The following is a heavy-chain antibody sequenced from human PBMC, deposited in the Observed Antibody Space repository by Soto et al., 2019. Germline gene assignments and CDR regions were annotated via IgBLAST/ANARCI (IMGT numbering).Heavy chain of an antibody. CDR2: ISSSGSTI. V-gene: IGHV3-11*01. Sequence: GESLKISCAASGFTFSDYYMSWIRQAPGKGLEWVSYISSSGSTIYYADSVKGRFTISRDNAKNSLYLQMNSLRAEDTAAYYCARDQLSYSGGMDVWGQGTTVTVSS. J-gene: IGHJ6*02. CDR1: GFTFSDYY. D-gene: IGHD2-15*01. CDR3: ARDQLSYSGGMDV.